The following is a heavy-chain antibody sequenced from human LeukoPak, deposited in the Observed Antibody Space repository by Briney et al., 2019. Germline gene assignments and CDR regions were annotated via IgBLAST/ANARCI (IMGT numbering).Heavy chain of an antibody. Sequence: ASVKVSCKASGYTFTSYYMHWVRQAPGQGLEWMGIINPSGGSTSYAQKFQGRVTMTRDTSTSTVYMELSSLRSEGTAVYYCARERTDNSDSSGHYDYWGQGTLVTVSS. CDR2: INPSGGST. J-gene: IGHJ4*02. D-gene: IGHD3-22*01. CDR3: ARERTDNSDSSGHYDY. CDR1: GYTFTSYY. V-gene: IGHV1-46*01.